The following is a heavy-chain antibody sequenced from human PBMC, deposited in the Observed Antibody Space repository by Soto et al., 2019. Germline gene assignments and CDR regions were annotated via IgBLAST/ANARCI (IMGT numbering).Heavy chain of an antibody. CDR1: AASIIGVY. CDR3: VRDGTKTLRDWFDP. V-gene: IGHV4-4*07. CDR2: IYATGTT. D-gene: IGHD1-1*01. Sequence: SETLSLTCTVSAASIIGVYWSWIRKSAGKGLEWIGRIYATGTTDYNPSLKSRVMMSVDTSTKQFSLKLRSVTAADTAVYYCVRDGTKTLRDWFDPWGQGISVTVSS. J-gene: IGHJ5*02.